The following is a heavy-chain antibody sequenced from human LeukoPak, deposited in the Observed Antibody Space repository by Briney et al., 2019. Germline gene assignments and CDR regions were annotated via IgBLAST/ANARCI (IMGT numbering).Heavy chain of an antibody. CDR2: IYYSGST. Sequence: SQTLSLTCTVSGGSISSGSYYWSWIRQPPGKGLEWIVSIYYSGSTYYNPSLKSRVTISVDTSNNQFSLKLSSVTAADTAVYYCARRAPVNRAYYFDYWGQGILVTVSS. CDR1: GGSISSGSYY. V-gene: IGHV4-39*07. J-gene: IGHJ4*02. CDR3: ARRAPVNRAYYFDY.